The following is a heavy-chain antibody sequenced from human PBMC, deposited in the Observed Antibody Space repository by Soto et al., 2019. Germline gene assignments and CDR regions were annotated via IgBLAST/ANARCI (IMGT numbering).Heavy chain of an antibody. D-gene: IGHD6-19*01. Sequence: SGESLKISCKGSGYSFTSYWIGWVRQMPGKGLEWMGIIYPGDSDTRYSPFFQGQVTISADKSISTAYLQWSSLKASDTAMYYCARLAVAGTGGLVYYYYYGMDVWGQGTTVTVSS. V-gene: IGHV5-51*01. J-gene: IGHJ6*02. CDR3: ARLAVAGTGGLVYYYYYGMDV. CDR2: IYPGDSDT. CDR1: GYSFTSYW.